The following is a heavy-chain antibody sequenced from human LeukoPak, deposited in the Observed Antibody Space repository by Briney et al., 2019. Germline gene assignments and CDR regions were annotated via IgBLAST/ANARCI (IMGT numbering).Heavy chain of an antibody. D-gene: IGHD2-15*01. CDR3: ARAAASYCFDI. J-gene: IGHJ3*02. Sequence: ASVKVSCKASGYTFTAYYIHWVRQAPGQGLECMGWINPNSGGTDYTQKFQGRVTMTRDTSISTAYMELSRLRSDDTAVYYCARAAASYCFDIWGQGTLVTVSS. V-gene: IGHV1-2*02. CDR2: INPNSGGT. CDR1: GYTFTAYY.